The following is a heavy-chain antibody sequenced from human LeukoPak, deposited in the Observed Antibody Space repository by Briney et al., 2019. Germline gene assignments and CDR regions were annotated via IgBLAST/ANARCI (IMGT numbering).Heavy chain of an antibody. CDR2: LSAHIGDT. V-gene: IGHV1-18*01. D-gene: IGHD5-18*01. J-gene: IGHJ4*02. CDR3: ARGGYSYGQFDY. Sequence: ASVKVSCKASGYSFTTFGITWVRQAPGQGLEWMAWLSAHIGDTNYAQKLQGRVTMTTDTSTSTAYMELRSLRSDDTAVYYCARGGYSYGQFDYWGQGTLVTVSS. CDR1: GYSFTTFG.